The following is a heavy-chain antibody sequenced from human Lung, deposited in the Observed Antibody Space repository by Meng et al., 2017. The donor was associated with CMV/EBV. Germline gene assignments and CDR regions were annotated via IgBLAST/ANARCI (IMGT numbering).Heavy chain of an antibody. CDR3: ARGVHGRYCPGTCYPVDY. D-gene: IGHD2-8*02. J-gene: IGHJ4*02. Sequence: SVKVSCKASGGTFSSYTISWVRQAPGQGLEWMGRIIPILGIANYAQKFQGRVTITADKSTSTAYMELSSLRSEDTAVYYCARGVHGRYCPGTCYPVDYWGQGTLVTVSS. CDR1: GGTFSSYT. V-gene: IGHV1-69*02. CDR2: IIPILGIA.